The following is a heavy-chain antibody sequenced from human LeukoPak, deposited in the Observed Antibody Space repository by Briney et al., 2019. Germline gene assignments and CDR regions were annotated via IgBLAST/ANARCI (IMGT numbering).Heavy chain of an antibody. D-gene: IGHD3-3*01. V-gene: IGHV3-23*01. Sequence: GGSLRLSCAASGFTFSSYAMSWVRQAPGKGLEWVSGISGSGGSTYYADSVKGRFTISRDNSKNTLYLQMNSLRAEDTAVYYCAKGTHYYDFWSGYYFDYWGQGTLVTVSS. J-gene: IGHJ4*02. CDR1: GFTFSSYA. CDR3: AKGTHYYDFWSGYYFDY. CDR2: ISGSGGST.